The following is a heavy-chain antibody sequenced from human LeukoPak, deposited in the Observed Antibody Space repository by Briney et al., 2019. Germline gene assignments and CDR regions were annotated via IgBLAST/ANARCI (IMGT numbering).Heavy chain of an antibody. V-gene: IGHV4-34*01. CDR1: GGSFSGHY. CDR3: ARTTMVRGTYYMDV. CDR2: INHGGST. J-gene: IGHJ6*03. Sequence: SETLSLTCAVSGGSFSGHYWNWIRQPPGKGLEWIGEINHGGSTNYNPSLKSRVTISVDKSKNQFSLKLSSVTAADTAVYYCARTTMVRGTYYMDVWGKGTTVTISS. D-gene: IGHD3-10*01.